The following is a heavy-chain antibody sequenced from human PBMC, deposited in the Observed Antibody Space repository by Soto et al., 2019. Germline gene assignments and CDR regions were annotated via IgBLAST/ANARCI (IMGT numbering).Heavy chain of an antibody. V-gene: IGHV3-48*02. Sequence: GGSLRLSCAASGFTFSSYSMSWVRQATGKGLEWVSYISSSSSTIYYADSVKGRFTISRDNAKNSLYLQMNSLRDEDTAVYYCARDPGVVVVAATFYERAFDIWGQGTIVTVSS. D-gene: IGHD2-15*01. CDR3: ARDPGVVVVAATFYERAFDI. CDR2: ISSSSSTI. CDR1: GFTFSSYS. J-gene: IGHJ3*02.